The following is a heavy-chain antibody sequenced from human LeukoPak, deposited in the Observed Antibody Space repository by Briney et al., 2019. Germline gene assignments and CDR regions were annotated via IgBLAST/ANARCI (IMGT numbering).Heavy chain of an antibody. CDR3: ARNRNDYGDYVYDY. CDR1: GFTFNSYS. Sequence: GGSLRLSCAASGFTFNSYSMNWVRQAPGKGLEWVSFISSSSSYIYYADSVKGRFTISRDNAKNSLFLQMNSLRAEDTAVYYCARNRNDYGDYVYDYWGQGTLVTVSS. D-gene: IGHD4-17*01. J-gene: IGHJ4*02. CDR2: ISSSSSYI. V-gene: IGHV3-21*01.